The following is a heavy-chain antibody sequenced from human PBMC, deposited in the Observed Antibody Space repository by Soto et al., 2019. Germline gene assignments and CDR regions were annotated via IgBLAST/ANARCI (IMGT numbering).Heavy chain of an antibody. CDR3: APLSVSLSGPYGIHV. V-gene: IGHV4-39*01. CDR2: MFYSGLT. CDR1: GYSVSSSDYY. Sequence: SETLSLTCSVSGYSVSSSDYYWAWIRQPPGKGLEWIGSMFYSGLTYYNPSLKSRVTLSVDTSKNQFSVRLNSVTAADTAVYYCAPLSVSLSGPYGIHVWGQGTTVTVYS. J-gene: IGHJ6*02. D-gene: IGHD2-15*01.